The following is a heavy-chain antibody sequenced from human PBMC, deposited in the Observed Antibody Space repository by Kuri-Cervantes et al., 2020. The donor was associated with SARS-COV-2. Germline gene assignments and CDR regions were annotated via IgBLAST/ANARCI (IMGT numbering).Heavy chain of an antibody. D-gene: IGHD3-3*01. J-gene: IGHJ4*02. CDR3: ARSELSSLYDFWSGYAGY. CDR1: GFTFSSYA. Sequence: GASLKISWAASGFTFSSYAMYWVRQAPGKRLEWVAVISYDGSNKYYADSVKGRFTISRDNSKNTLYLQMNSLRAEDTAVYYCARSELSSLYDFWSGYAGYWGQGTLVTVSS. V-gene: IGHV3-30*01. CDR2: ISYDGSNK.